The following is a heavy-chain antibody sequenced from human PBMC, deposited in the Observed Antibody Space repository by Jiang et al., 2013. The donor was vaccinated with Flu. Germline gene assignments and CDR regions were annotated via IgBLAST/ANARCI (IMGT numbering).Heavy chain of an antibody. D-gene: IGHD3-10*01. Sequence: SGSGLVKPSETLSLTCAVSGYSISSGYYWGWIRQPPGKGLEWIGSIYHSGSTYYNPSLKSRVTISVDTSKNQFSLKLSSVTAADTAVYYCARVGGRGVMDYYYMDVWGKGDHGHRLL. J-gene: IGHJ6*03. CDR3: ARVGGRGVMDYYYMDV. V-gene: IGHV4-38-2*01. CDR2: IYHSGST. CDR1: GYSISSGYY.